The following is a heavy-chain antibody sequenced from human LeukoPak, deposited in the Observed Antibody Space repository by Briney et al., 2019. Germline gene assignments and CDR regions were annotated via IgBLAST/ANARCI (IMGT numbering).Heavy chain of an antibody. Sequence: GSSVKVACKASRGTFSSYAISWVRQAPGQGLEWIGGIIPIFGTANYAQKFQGRVTITTDESTSTAYMELSSLRSEDTAVYYCARDNGDGSTWRDPYYFDYWGQGALVTVSS. J-gene: IGHJ4*02. CDR3: ARDNGDGSTWRDPYYFDY. CDR2: IIPIFGTA. CDR1: RGTFSSYA. V-gene: IGHV1-69*05. D-gene: IGHD5-24*01.